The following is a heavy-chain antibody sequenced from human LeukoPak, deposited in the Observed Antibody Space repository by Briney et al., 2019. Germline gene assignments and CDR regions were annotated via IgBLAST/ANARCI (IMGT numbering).Heavy chain of an antibody. CDR1: GGSISSGSYY. D-gene: IGHD3-3*01. CDR2: IYTSGST. V-gene: IGHV4-61*02. CDR3: ARAPLGGDFWSGSYYFDY. J-gene: IGHJ4*02. Sequence: SETLSLTCTVSGGSISSGSYYWSWIRQPAGKGLEWIGRIYTSGSTNYNPSLKSRVTISVDTSKNQFSLKLSSVTAADTAVYYCARAPLGGDFWSGSYYFDYWGQGTLVTVSS.